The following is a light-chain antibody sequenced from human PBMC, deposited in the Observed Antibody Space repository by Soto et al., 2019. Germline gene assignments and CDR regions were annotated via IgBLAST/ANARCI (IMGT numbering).Light chain of an antibody. J-gene: IGLJ1*01. CDR1: SSDVGAYNF. CDR2: EVS. V-gene: IGLV2-14*01. CDR3: ASLTTTSFV. Sequence: SALTQPASVSGSPGQSITISRTGTSSDVGAYNFVSWYQHHPDKAPKLMISEVSNRPSGVSDRFSGSKSGNTASLTISGLQAEDEADYYCASLTTTSFVFGTGTKVTVL.